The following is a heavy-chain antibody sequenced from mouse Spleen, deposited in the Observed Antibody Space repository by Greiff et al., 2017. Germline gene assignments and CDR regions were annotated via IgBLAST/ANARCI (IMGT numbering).Heavy chain of an antibody. V-gene: IGHV1-26*01. CDR1: GYTFTDYY. J-gene: IGHJ1*03. Sequence: EVQLQQSGPELVKPGASVKISCKGSGYTFTDYYMNWVKQSHGKSLEWIGDINPNNGGTSYNQKFKGKATLTVDKSSSTAYMELRSLTSEDSAVYYCASELARYWYFDVWGTGTTVTVSS. CDR3: ASELARYWYFDV. D-gene: IGHD4-1*01. CDR2: INPNNGGT.